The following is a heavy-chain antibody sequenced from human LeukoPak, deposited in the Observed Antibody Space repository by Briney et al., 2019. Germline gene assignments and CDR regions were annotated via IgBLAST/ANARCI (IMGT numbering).Heavy chain of an antibody. CDR3: ARASMTTVTKIFY. J-gene: IGHJ4*02. CDR2: IKQDGSEK. CDR1: GFTVSSNY. D-gene: IGHD4-11*01. Sequence: GGSLRLSCAASGFTVSSNYMSWVRQAPGKGLEWVANIKQDGSEKYYVDSVKGRFTISRDNAKNSLYLQMNSLRAEDTAVYYCARASMTTVTKIFYWGQGTLVTVSS. V-gene: IGHV3-7*03.